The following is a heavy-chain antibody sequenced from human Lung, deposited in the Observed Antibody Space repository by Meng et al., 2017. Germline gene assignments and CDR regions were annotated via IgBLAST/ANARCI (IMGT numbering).Heavy chain of an antibody. CDR1: GFTLSDYS. J-gene: IGHJ4*02. CDR2: ISERGNYR. D-gene: IGHD3-10*01. V-gene: IGHV3-21*01. CDR3: ARGDGSGSLFEN. Sequence: EVQLVESGGGLVKPGVPLRLSCAASGFTLSDYSMNWVRRAPGKGLEWVSSISERGNYRYYADSVKGRFTVTRDNAKNSLYLQMNSLRAEDTAVYYCARGDGSGSLFENWGQGTLVTVSS.